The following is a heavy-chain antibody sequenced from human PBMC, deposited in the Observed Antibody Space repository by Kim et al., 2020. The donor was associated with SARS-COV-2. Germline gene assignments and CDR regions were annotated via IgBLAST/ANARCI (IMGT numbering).Heavy chain of an antibody. V-gene: IGHV3-11*01. J-gene: IGHJ3*02. D-gene: IGHD3-10*01. Sequence: YYADSVKGRFTISRDNAKNSLYLQMNSLRAEDTAVYYCARDGAIIDAFDIWGQGTMVTVSS. CDR3: ARDGAIIDAFDI.